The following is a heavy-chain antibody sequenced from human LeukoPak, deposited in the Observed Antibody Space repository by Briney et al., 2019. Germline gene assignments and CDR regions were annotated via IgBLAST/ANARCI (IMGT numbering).Heavy chain of an antibody. CDR3: AKGRELWFGFDY. V-gene: IGHV3-9*01. CDR1: GFTFDDYA. D-gene: IGHD3-10*01. J-gene: IGHJ4*02. CDR2: ISWNSGSI. Sequence: GGSLRLSCAPSGFTFDDYAMHWVRHAPGKGLEWVSGISWNSGSIGYADSVKGRFTISRDNAKNSLYLQMNSLRAEDTALYYCAKGRELWFGFDYWGQGTLVTVSS.